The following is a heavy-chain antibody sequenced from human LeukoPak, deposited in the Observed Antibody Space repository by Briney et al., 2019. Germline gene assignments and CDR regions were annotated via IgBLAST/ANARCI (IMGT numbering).Heavy chain of an antibody. J-gene: IGHJ4*02. V-gene: IGHV1-2*02. Sequence: ASVKVSCKASVYTFTGYYMYWVRQAPGQGLEWMGWINPNSGGTNYAQKFQGRVTMTRDTSISTAYMELSRLRSDDTAVYYCARDVHSSGPDYWGQGTLVTVSS. CDR3: ARDVHSSGPDY. CDR2: INPNSGGT. CDR1: VYTFTGYY. D-gene: IGHD6-19*01.